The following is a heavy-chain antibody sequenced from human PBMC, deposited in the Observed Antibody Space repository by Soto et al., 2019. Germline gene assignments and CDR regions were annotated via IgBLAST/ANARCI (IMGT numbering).Heavy chain of an antibody. Sequence: EVQLVQSGAEVKKPGESLKISCKGSGYSFTSYWIGWVRQMPGKGLEWMGIIDPGDSDTRYSPSFQGQVTISADKSISTAYLQWSSLTASDTAMYYCASLAPSVDSSGYYTGGWGQGTLVTVSS. CDR2: IDPGDSDT. D-gene: IGHD3-22*01. CDR3: ASLAPSVDSSGYYTGG. CDR1: GYSFTSYW. V-gene: IGHV5-51*03. J-gene: IGHJ4*02.